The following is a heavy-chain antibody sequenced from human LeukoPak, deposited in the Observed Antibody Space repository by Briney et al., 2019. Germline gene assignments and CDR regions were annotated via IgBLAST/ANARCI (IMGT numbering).Heavy chain of an antibody. CDR2: IYYSGST. CDR1: GGSISSSSYY. J-gene: IGHJ4*02. D-gene: IGHD3-10*01. Sequence: SETLSLTCTVSGGSISSSSYYWGWIRQPPGTGLEWIGSIYYSGSTYYNPSLKSRVTISVDTSKNQFSLKLSSVTAADTAVYYCARASQSYYYGSGSYFDYWGQGTLVTVSS. V-gene: IGHV4-39*07. CDR3: ARASQSYYYGSGSYFDY.